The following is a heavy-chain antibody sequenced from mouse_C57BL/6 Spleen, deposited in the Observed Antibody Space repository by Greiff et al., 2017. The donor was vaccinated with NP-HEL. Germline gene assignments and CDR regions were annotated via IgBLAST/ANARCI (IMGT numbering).Heavy chain of an antibody. J-gene: IGHJ4*01. CDR1: GYAFSSYW. CDR2: IYPGDGDT. Sequence: VQRVESGAELVKPGASVKISCKASGYAFSSYWMNWVKQRPGKGLEWIGQIYPGDGDTNYNGKFKGKATLTADKSSSTAYMQLSSLTSEDSAVYFCARFGPMDYWGQGTSVTVSS. V-gene: IGHV1-80*01. CDR3: ARFGPMDY.